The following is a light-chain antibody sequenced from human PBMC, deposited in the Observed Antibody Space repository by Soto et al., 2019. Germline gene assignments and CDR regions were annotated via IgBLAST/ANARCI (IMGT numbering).Light chain of an antibody. Sequence: QSALTQPASVSGSPGQSITISCTGSSSDVGPYTLVSWYQHQPGNAPKLMISDVVKRPSGVSNRFSGSKSGNTASLTISGLQDEDDADYYCCSYAGRSMFVFGGGTKLTVL. CDR1: SSDVGPYTL. V-gene: IGLV2-23*02. CDR2: DVV. J-gene: IGLJ2*01. CDR3: CSYAGRSMFV.